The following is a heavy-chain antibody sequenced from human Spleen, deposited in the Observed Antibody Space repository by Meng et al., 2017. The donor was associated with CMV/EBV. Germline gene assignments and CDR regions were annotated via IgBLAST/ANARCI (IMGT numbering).Heavy chain of an antibody. D-gene: IGHD1-26*01. J-gene: IGHJ4*02. CDR3: ASTVGGY. CDR1: GFTFDDYA. CDR2: ISWNSGSI. V-gene: IGHV3-9*01. Sequence: SLKISCAASGFTFDDYAMHWVRQAPGKGLEWVSGISWNSGSIGYADSVKGRFTISRDNAKNSLYLQMNSLRAEDTAVYYCASTVGGYWGQGTLVTVSS.